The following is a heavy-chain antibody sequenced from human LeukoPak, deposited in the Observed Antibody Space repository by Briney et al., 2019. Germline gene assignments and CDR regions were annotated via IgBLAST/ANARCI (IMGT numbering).Heavy chain of an antibody. Sequence: SVKVSCKASGGSFRRSAISWVRQAPGQGLEWMGGIIPMFGTPNYAQKFRGRVSMTTEESTSTAYMELSSLTSEDTAVYYCTKTSQSPVTPGAFDIWGQGTMVTVSS. V-gene: IGHV1-69*05. J-gene: IGHJ3*02. D-gene: IGHD4-11*01. CDR1: GGSFRRSA. CDR2: IIPMFGTP. CDR3: TKTSQSPVTPGAFDI.